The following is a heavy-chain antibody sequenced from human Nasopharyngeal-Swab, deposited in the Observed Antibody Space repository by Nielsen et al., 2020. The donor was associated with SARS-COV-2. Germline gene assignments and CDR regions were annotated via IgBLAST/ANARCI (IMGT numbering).Heavy chain of an antibody. J-gene: IGHJ4*02. CDR3: ARIEDCSSTSCYDYFDY. D-gene: IGHD2-2*01. V-gene: IGHV4-34*01. CDR2: INHSGST. Sequence: WIRQPPGKGLEWIGEINHSGSTNYNPSLKSRVTISVDTSKNQFYLKLSSVTAADTAVYYCARIEDCSSTSCYDYFDYWGQGTLVTVSS.